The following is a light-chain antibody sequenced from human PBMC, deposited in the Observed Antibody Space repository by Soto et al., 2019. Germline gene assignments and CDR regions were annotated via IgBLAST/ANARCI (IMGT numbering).Light chain of an antibody. CDR1: QSISTY. J-gene: IGKJ4*01. V-gene: IGKV1-39*01. CDR3: HQSYRIPKT. Sequence: DVQMTQSPASLSASVGDRVTITCRASQSISTYLNWYQQKPGKAPKLLIYGASNLQSGVPSRFSGSGSGTDFTLTISSLQPEDFSTFYCHQSYRIPKTFGGGTKVEIK. CDR2: GAS.